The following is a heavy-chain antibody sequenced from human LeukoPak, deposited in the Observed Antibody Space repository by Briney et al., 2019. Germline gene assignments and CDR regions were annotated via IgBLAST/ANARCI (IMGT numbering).Heavy chain of an antibody. CDR3: AKGQRITMVRGVIITGAFDI. CDR1: GFTFSSYA. J-gene: IGHJ3*02. D-gene: IGHD3-10*01. Sequence: GGSLRLSCAASGFTFSSYAMSWVRQAPGKGLEWVSAISGSGGSTYYADSVKGRFTISRDNSKNTLYLQMNSLRAEDTAVYYCAKGQRITMVRGVIITGAFDIWGQGTMVTVSS. CDR2: ISGSGGST. V-gene: IGHV3-23*01.